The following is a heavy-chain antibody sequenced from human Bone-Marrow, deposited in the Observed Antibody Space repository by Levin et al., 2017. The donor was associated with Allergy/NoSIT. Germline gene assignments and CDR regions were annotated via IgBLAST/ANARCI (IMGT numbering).Heavy chain of an antibody. D-gene: IGHD4-17*01. V-gene: IGHV3-11*01. CDR2: MSGPGSTI. CDR1: GFTFSDYY. Sequence: GESLKISCTASGFTFSDYYMSWIRQAPGKGLEWLAYMSGPGSTIYHADSVYGRFTISRDNTKNSLYLQMNSLRDEDTAVYFCARFANGEYRYFDHWRQGTLVSVSS. CDR3: ARFANGEYRYFDH. J-gene: IGHJ1*01.